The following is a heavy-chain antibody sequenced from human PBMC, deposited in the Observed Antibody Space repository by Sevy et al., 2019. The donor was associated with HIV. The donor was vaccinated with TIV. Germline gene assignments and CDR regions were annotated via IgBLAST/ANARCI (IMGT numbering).Heavy chain of an antibody. V-gene: IGHV1-18*01. D-gene: IGHD2-15*01. CDR2: ISAYNGNT. CDR3: ARDGRYCSGGSCYDWFDP. Sequence: ASVKVSCKASGYTFTSYGIRWVRQAPGQGLEWMGWISAYNGNTNYAQKLQGRVTMTTDTSTSTAYMELRSLRSDDTAVYYCARDGRYCSGGSCYDWFDPWGQGTLVTVSS. CDR1: GYTFTSYG. J-gene: IGHJ5*02.